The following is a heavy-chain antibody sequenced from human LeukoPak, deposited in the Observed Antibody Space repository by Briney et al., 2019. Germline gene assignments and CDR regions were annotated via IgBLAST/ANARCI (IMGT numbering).Heavy chain of an antibody. J-gene: IGHJ4*02. V-gene: IGHV4-59*11. D-gene: IGHD5-12*01. CDR1: AGSISSHY. Sequence: PPESMSLTCTVSAGSISSHYCGWVRQPPGKGLEWVGYIYYSVSTNYNPSLKSRVTISVDTSKNQFSLKLSSVTAADTAVYYCARAKSGYVDVYFDYWGQGTLVTVSS. CDR2: IYYSVST. CDR3: ARAKSGYVDVYFDY.